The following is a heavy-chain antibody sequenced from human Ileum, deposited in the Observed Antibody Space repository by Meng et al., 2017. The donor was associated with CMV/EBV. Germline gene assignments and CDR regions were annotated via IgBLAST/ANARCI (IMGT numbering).Heavy chain of an antibody. V-gene: IGHV3-9*01. J-gene: IGHJ6*02. CDR1: GFTFTDHT. Sequence: SLKIPCEGSGFTFTDHTIHWVRQAPGKGLEWVSGIAWNGLIIGYADSVKGRFSISRDNAKNSLYLQMNGLRAEDTALYYCARDIQLYYNHYYGMDVWGQGTTVTVSS. D-gene: IGHD1-1*01. CDR2: IAWNGLII. CDR3: ARDIQLYYNHYYGMDV.